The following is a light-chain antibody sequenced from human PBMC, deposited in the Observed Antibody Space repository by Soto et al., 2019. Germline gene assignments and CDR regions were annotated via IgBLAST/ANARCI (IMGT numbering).Light chain of an antibody. V-gene: IGKV1-39*01. J-gene: IGKJ3*01. CDR1: QGISNY. CDR3: QQTYGTPPT. Sequence: DTGMIQSPSSLSTPFVNTVTITSLASQGISNYLAWYQQKPGKAPNLLIYGASTLQGGVPSRFSGSGSATDFTLTISSLQHEDFATYYCQQTYGTPPTFGPGTKVDVK. CDR2: GAS.